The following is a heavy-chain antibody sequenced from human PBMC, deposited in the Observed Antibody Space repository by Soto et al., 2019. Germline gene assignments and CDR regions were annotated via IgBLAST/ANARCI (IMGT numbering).Heavy chain of an antibody. CDR3: ARDKITGLLDY. V-gene: IGHV4-34*01. J-gene: IGHJ4*02. CDR2: INHSGST. CDR1: GGSFSGYY. D-gene: IGHD2-8*02. Sequence: SETLSLTCAVYGGSFSGYYWSWIRQPPGKGLEWIGEINHSGSTNYNPSLRSRVTISVDTSKNQFSLKLSSVTAADTAVYYCARDKITGLLDYWGQGTLVT.